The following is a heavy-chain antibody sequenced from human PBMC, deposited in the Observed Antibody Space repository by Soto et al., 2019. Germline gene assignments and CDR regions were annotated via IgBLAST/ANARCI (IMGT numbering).Heavy chain of an antibody. Sequence: PSETLSLTCTVSADSISNYYWSWIRQPPGKGLEWIGYIYYSGSTHYNPSLKSRVTISVDTSKNQFSLKLSSVTAADTAVYYCARHLWVGSSWYLGALDIWGQGTMVTVS. CDR2: IYYSGST. J-gene: IGHJ3*02. CDR1: ADSISNYY. D-gene: IGHD6-13*01. CDR3: ARHLWVGSSWYLGALDI. V-gene: IGHV4-59*08.